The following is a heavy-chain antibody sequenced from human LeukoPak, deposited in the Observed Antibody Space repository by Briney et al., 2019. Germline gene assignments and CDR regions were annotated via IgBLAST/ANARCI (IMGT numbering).Heavy chain of an antibody. Sequence: GESLKISCKGSGYSFTSCWIGWVRQMPGKGLEWMGVIYPGDSDTRYSPSFQGQVTISADKSITTAYLQWSSLRASDTAMYYCARPANRGDAFDIWGQGTMVTVSS. J-gene: IGHJ3*02. CDR2: IYPGDSDT. CDR1: GYSFTSCW. CDR3: ARPANRGDAFDI. V-gene: IGHV5-51*01. D-gene: IGHD2/OR15-2a*01.